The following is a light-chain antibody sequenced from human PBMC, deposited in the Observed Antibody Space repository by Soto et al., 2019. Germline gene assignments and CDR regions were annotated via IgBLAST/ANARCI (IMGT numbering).Light chain of an antibody. CDR2: KAS. CDR1: QSISSW. CDR3: QQYNSYSPTT. V-gene: IGKV1-5*03. J-gene: IGKJ1*01. Sequence: DIQMTHSPSTLSASVGDRVTITCRASQSISSWLAWYQQKPGKAPKLLIYKASSLESGVPSRFSGSGSGTEFTLTISSLQPDDFATYYCQQYNSYSPTTFGQGT.